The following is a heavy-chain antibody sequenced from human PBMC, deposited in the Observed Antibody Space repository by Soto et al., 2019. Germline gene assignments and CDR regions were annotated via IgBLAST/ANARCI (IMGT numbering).Heavy chain of an antibody. Sequence: PGESLKISCKGSGYSFTSYWISWVRQMPGKGLEWMGRIDPSDSYTNYSPSFQGHVTISADKSISTAYLQWSSLKASDTAMYYCARHQCSSTSYTLYYYYGMDVWGQGTTVTVSS. CDR3: ARHQCSSTSYTLYYYYGMDV. CDR1: GYSFTSYW. V-gene: IGHV5-10-1*01. J-gene: IGHJ6*02. D-gene: IGHD2-2*01. CDR2: IDPSDSYT.